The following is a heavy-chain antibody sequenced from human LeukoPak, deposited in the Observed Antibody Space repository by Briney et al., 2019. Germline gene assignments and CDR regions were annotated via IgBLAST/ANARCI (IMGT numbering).Heavy chain of an antibody. D-gene: IGHD6-13*01. CDR1: GFTVSSNY. J-gene: IGHJ4*02. Sequence: GMSLRLSCAASGFTVSSNYMSWVRQAPGKGLEWVSVIYSGGSTYYADSVKGRFTISRDNSKNTLYLQMNSLRAEDTAVYYCAREAAARYFDYWGQGTLVTVSS. V-gene: IGHV3-66*01. CDR3: AREAAARYFDY. CDR2: IYSGGST.